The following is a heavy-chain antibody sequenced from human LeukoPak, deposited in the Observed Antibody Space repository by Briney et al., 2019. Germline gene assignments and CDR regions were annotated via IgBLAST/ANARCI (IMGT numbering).Heavy chain of an antibody. CDR1: GESFRGYY. CDR2: NNHSGST. D-gene: IGHD3-16*01. J-gene: IGHJ4*02. CDR3: ATSGGTLGPTNYFAY. Sequence: NPSETLSLTCAVYGESFRGYYWSWIPQPPGKGLEWMGENNHSGSTNYNPSLKSRVTISVDTSKNQFSLKLSSVTAADTAVYYCATSGGTLGPTNYFAYWGQGTLVTVSS. V-gene: IGHV4-34*01.